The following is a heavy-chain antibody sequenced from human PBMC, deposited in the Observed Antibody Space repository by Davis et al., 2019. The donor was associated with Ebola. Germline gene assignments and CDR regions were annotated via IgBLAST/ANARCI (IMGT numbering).Heavy chain of an antibody. V-gene: IGHV1-18*01. CDR2: ISAYNGNT. CDR1: GGTFSSYA. Sequence: ASVKVSCKASGGTFSSYAISWVRQAPGQGLEWMGWISAYNGNTNYAQKLQGRVTMTTDTSTSTAYMELRSLRSDDTAVYYCARDRYCSSTSCLTLSYYYYGIDVWGQGTTVTVSS. J-gene: IGHJ6*02. CDR3: ARDRYCSSTSCLTLSYYYYGIDV. D-gene: IGHD2-2*01.